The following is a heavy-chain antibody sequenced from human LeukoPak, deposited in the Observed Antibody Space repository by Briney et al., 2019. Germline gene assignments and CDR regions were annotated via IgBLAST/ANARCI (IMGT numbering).Heavy chain of an antibody. CDR3: ARDFTISSVASGMDV. CDR2: INPNSGGT. Sequence: ASVKVSCKASGYTFIGYYMDWVRQAPGQGLEWMGRINPNSGGTNYAQKFQGRVTMTRDTSISTAYMELSRLRSDDTAVYYCARDFTISSVASGMDVWGQGTTVTVSS. D-gene: IGHD3-3*01. CDR1: GYTFIGYY. V-gene: IGHV1-2*06. J-gene: IGHJ6*02.